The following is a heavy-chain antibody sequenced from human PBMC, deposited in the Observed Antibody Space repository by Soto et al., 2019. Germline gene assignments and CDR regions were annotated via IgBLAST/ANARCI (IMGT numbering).Heavy chain of an antibody. CDR2: MSYTGNT. J-gene: IGHJ4*02. V-gene: IGHV4-59*01. CDR3: ERADTTIVPLDQ. Sequence: SETLSLTCTVSGGSISGYFWNWIRQPPGKGLEWIGYMSYTGNTNYNPSLTSRVSISVDTSKNQLSLNLNSVTAADTAVYYCERADTTIVPLDQWGQGTLVTVSS. D-gene: IGHD3-10*01. CDR1: GGSISGYF.